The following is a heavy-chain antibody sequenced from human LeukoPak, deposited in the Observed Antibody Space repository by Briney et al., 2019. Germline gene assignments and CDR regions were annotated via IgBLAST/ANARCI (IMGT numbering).Heavy chain of an antibody. Sequence: GGSLRLSCTASGFTFSDHYMTWIRQAPGKGLECVSYLSKSGSDIFYADSVKGRFSISRDSATNTLYLQMNSLRAEDTAIYYCVRDGEYSHGIDFDYWGQGTLVTVSP. J-gene: IGHJ4*02. D-gene: IGHD5-18*01. CDR2: LSKSGSDI. CDR3: VRDGEYSHGIDFDY. V-gene: IGHV3-11*04. CDR1: GFTFSDHY.